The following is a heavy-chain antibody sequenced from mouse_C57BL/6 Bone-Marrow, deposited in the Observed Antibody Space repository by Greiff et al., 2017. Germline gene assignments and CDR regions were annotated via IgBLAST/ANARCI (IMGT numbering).Heavy chain of an antibody. CDR3: ARLPLYYDYDVYAMDY. CDR1: GFTFSDYY. V-gene: IGHV5-12*01. D-gene: IGHD2-4*01. Sequence: EVKLVESGGGLVQPGGSLKLSCAASGFTFSDYYMYWVRQTPEKRLEWVAYISNGGGSTYYPDTVKGRFTISRDNAKNTLYLQMSRLKSEDTAMYYCARLPLYYDYDVYAMDYWGQGTSVTVSS. CDR2: ISNGGGST. J-gene: IGHJ4*01.